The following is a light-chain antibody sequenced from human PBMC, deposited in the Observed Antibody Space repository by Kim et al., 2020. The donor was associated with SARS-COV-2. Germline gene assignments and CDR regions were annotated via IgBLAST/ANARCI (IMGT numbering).Light chain of an antibody. CDR2: DAS. V-gene: IGKV3-11*01. CDR1: QSVSTY. J-gene: IGKJ2*01. CDR3: QQRSNWPQYT. Sequence: EIVLTQSPATLSLSPGERATLSCRASQSVSTYLAWYQQKPGQAPRLLIYDASNRATGIPARFSGSGSGTDFTLTIGSLEPEDFAVYYCQQRSNWPQYTFGQGTKLEI.